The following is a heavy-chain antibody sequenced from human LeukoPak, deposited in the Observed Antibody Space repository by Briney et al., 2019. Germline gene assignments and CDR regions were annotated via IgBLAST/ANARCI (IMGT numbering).Heavy chain of an antibody. CDR3: ARDYVDTCFDY. J-gene: IGHJ4*02. V-gene: IGHV3-21*01. Sequence: GGSLRLSCAASGFTFSSYSMHWVRQAPGKGLEWVSSISSSSSYIYYADSVKGRFTISRDNAKNALYLQMSSLRAEDTAVYYCARDYVDTCFDYWGQGTLVTVSS. CDR2: ISSSSSYI. CDR1: GFTFSSYS. D-gene: IGHD5-18*01.